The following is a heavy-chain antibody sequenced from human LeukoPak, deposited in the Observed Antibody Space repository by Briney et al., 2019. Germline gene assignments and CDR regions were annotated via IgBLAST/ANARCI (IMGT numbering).Heavy chain of an antibody. CDR1: GFTFSSYA. D-gene: IGHD6-6*01. Sequence: GGALRLSCAASGFTFSSYAMSWVRQAPGKGLEWVSAISGSGGSTYYADSVKGRFTISRDNSKNTLFLQMNSLRAEDTAVYYCAKDRPAARPSIVHFWVQGTLVTVSS. CDR2: ISGSGGST. J-gene: IGHJ4*02. CDR3: AKDRPAARPSIVHF. V-gene: IGHV3-23*01.